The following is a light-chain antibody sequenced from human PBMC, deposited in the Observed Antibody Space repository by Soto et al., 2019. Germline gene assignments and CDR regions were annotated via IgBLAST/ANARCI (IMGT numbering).Light chain of an antibody. V-gene: IGLV1-40*01. CDR1: SSNIGAGYD. CDR2: GNT. Sequence: QSVLTQPPSVSGAPGQRVTISCTGSSSNIGAGYDVHWYQQFPGTVPKLLIYGNTNRPSGVPDRFSGSKSGASASLAISGLQAEDEADYYCLSYDSSLSGLAVFGGGTKLTVL. CDR3: LSYDSSLSGLAV. J-gene: IGLJ2*01.